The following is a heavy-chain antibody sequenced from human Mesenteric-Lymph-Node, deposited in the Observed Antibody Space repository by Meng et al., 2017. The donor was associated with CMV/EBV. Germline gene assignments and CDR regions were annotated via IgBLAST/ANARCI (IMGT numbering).Heavy chain of an antibody. CDR1: GFTFSSYA. V-gene: IGHV3-23*01. CDR2: ISGSGGST. CDR3: AKGRSGSYYYFDY. Sequence: GGSLKISCAASGFTFSSYAMSWVRQAPGKGLEWVSAISGSGGSTYYADSVKGRFTISRDNSKNTLYLQMNSLRAEDTAVYYCAKGRSGSYYYFDYWGQGTLVTVSS. J-gene: IGHJ4*02. D-gene: IGHD1-26*01.